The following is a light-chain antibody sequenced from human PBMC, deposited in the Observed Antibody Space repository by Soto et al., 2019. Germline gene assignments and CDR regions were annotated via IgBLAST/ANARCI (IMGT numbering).Light chain of an antibody. CDR1: SSDVGGYNY. V-gene: IGLV2-14*01. CDR2: AVT. Sequence: LTQPASVSGSPGQSITISCTGTSSDVGGYNYVSWYQQHPGKAPQLMIYAVTDRPSGVSSRFSGSKSGNTASLTISGLQAEDEADYYCSSYTSSSTLFGTGTKVTVL. J-gene: IGLJ1*01. CDR3: SSYTSSSTL.